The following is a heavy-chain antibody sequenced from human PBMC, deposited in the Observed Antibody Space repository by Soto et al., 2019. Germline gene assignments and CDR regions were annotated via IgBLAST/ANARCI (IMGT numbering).Heavy chain of an antibody. J-gene: IGHJ6*02. V-gene: IGHV4-59*01. CDR2: IYYSGST. D-gene: IGHD3-9*01. CDR3: ARDWTKYYDILTGKGYYYYGMAF. CDR1: GGSISSYY. Sequence: SETLSLTCTVSGGSISSYYWSWIRQPPGKGLERIGYIYYSGSTNYNPSLKSRVTISVDTSKNQFSLKLSSVTAAYTAVYYCARDWTKYYDILTGKGYYYYGMAFWGQGTTVIVSS.